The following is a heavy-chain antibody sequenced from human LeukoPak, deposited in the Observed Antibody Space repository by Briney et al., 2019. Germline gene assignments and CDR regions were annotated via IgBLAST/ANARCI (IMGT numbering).Heavy chain of an antibody. J-gene: IGHJ4*02. Sequence: GGSLRLSCAVSGFTFSTYSMTWVRQAPGKGLEWVSSISSSSRNTYYTDSVKGRFTISRDNAKNSLYLQMNSLRAEDTAVYYCARGGTFGVDISDYWGQGTLVTVSS. V-gene: IGHV3-21*01. D-gene: IGHD3-3*01. CDR3: ARGGTFGVDISDY. CDR2: ISSSSRNT. CDR1: GFTFSTYS.